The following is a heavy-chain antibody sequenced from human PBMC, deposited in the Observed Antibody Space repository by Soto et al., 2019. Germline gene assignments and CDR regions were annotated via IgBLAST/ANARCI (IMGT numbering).Heavy chain of an antibody. Sequence: PSETLSLTGTVSGGSISSYYWTWFRNPTGPGLERIAYIYYTGITNYNPSLKRRVTISVDTSKNQFSLSLSSVTAAHTAVSYCARGATDFWPGNSYYFDYWGQGTLVTVSS. CDR3: ARGATDFWPGNSYYFDY. CDR1: GGSISSYY. D-gene: IGHD3-3*01. V-gene: IGHV4-59*01. J-gene: IGHJ4*02. CDR2: IYYTGIT.